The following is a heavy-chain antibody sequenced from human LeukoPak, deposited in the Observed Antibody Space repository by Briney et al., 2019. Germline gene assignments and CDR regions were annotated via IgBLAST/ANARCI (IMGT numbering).Heavy chain of an antibody. J-gene: IGHJ4*02. V-gene: IGHV3-30*18. D-gene: IGHD1-26*01. Sequence: PGRSLRLSCAVSGFTFSSFGMHWVRQAPGKGLEWVAVISYDGSNKYYADSVKGRFTISRDNSKYTLYLQMNSLRAEDTAVYYCAKDHGGELLHFLDYWGQGTLVTVSS. CDR3: AKDHGGELLHFLDY. CDR1: GFTFSSFG. CDR2: ISYDGSNK.